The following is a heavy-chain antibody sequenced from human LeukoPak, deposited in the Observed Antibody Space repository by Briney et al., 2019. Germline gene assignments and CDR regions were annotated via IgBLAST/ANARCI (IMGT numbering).Heavy chain of an antibody. J-gene: IGHJ4*02. CDR3: ATQDYGDYYY. V-gene: IGHV1-69*04. Sequence: ASVKVSCKASGGTFSSYAISWVRQAPGQRLEWMERIIPILGIANYAQKFQGRVTITADKSTSTAYMELSSLRSEDTAVYYCATQDYGDYYYWGQGTLVTVSS. CDR2: IIPILGIA. D-gene: IGHD4-17*01. CDR1: GGTFSSYA.